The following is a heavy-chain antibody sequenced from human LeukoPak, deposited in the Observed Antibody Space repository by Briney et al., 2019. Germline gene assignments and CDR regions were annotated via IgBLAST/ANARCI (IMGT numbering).Heavy chain of an antibody. V-gene: IGHV4-59*01. J-gene: IGHJ3*02. CDR2: IYYSGST. CDR3: ARDGDYGGNSGAFDI. CDR1: GGSISSYY. D-gene: IGHD4-23*01. Sequence: SETLSLTCTVSGGSISSYYWSWIRQPPGKGLEWIGYIYYSGSTNYNPSIKSRVTISVDTSKNQFSPKLSSVTAADTAVYYCARDGDYGGNSGAFDIWGQGTMVTVSS.